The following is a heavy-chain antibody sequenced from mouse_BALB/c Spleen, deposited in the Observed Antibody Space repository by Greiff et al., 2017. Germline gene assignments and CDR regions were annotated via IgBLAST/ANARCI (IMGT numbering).Heavy chain of an antibody. CDR2: ISYSGST. CDR1: GDSITSGY. CDR3: ARWANWDNAMDY. Sequence: EVKLQKSGPSLVKPSQTLSLTCSVTGDSITSGYWNWIRKFPGNKLEYMGYISYSGSTYYNPSLKSRISITRDTSKNQYYLQLNSVTTEDTATYYCARWANWDNAMDYWGQGTSVTVSS. D-gene: IGHD4-1*01. V-gene: IGHV3-8*02. J-gene: IGHJ4*01.